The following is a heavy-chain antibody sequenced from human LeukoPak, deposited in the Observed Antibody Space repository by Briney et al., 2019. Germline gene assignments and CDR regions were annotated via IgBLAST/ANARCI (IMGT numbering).Heavy chain of an antibody. CDR1: EFTFSSYG. J-gene: IGHJ4*02. Sequence: GRSLRLSCAASEFTFSSYGMHWVRQAPGKGLEWVAVISYDGSNKYYADSVKGRFTISRNNSKNTLYLQMNSLRAEDTAVYYCAKSPHPSPETSGFDYWGQGTLVTVSS. D-gene: IGHD5-24*01. CDR3: AKSPHPSPETSGFDY. CDR2: ISYDGSNK. V-gene: IGHV3-30*18.